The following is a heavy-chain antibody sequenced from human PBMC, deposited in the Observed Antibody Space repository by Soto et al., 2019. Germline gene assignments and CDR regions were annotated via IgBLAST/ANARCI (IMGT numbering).Heavy chain of an antibody. D-gene: IGHD2-21*02. CDR1: VGSISSYY. J-gene: IGHJ6*02. CDR2: INHSGST. Sequence: SETLSLTCTVSVGSISSYYWSWIRQPPGKGLEWIGEINHSGSTNYNPSLKSRVTISVDTSKNQFSLKLSSVTAADTAVYYCARGLRVVTASPYYYYGMDVWGQGTTVTVSS. CDR3: ARGLRVVTASPYYYYGMDV. V-gene: IGHV4-34*01.